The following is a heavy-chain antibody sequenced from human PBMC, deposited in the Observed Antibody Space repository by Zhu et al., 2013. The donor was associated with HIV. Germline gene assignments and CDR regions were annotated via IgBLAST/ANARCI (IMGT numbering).Heavy chain of an antibody. CDR3: ARGRGPYDAFDI. CDR2: ISGYNGKT. CDR1: GYIFTSYG. V-gene: IGHV1-18*01. J-gene: IGHJ3*02. Sequence: QVHLVQSGAEVKKPGASVKVSCKASGYIFTSYGISWVRQAPGQGLEWMGWISGYNGKTNYVQKFQGRVTMTTDTSTSTAYMELRSLRSDDTAVYYCARGRGPYDAFDIWGQGTMVSVSS.